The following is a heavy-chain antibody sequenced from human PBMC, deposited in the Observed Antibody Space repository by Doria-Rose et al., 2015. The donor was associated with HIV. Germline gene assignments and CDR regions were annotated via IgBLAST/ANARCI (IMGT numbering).Heavy chain of an antibody. Sequence: QITLKESGPVLVKPTETLTLTCTVSGVSLSSPGMGVSWIRQPPGKALEWLANIFSDDERSYKTSLKRRLTICRGTSKSQVVLTMTDMDPVDTATYYCARIKSSRWYHKYYFDFWGQGTLVIVSA. V-gene: IGHV2-26*01. J-gene: IGHJ4*02. D-gene: IGHD6-13*01. CDR2: IFSDDER. CDR1: GVSLSSPGMG. CDR3: ARIKSSRWYHKYYFDF.